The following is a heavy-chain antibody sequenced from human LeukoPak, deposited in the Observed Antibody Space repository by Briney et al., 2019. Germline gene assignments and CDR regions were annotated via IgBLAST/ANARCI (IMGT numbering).Heavy chain of an antibody. V-gene: IGHV3-7*03. CDR3: AKALSYGGDDAFDI. Sequence: GGSLRLSCAASGFAFSDYWMSWVRQAPGKGLEWVANIKKDGGDKYYVESVKGRFTISRDNAKNSLYLQMNSLRAEDTAVYYCAKALSYGGDDAFDIWGQGTMVTVSS. J-gene: IGHJ3*02. CDR2: IKKDGGDK. CDR1: GFAFSDYW. D-gene: IGHD4-23*01.